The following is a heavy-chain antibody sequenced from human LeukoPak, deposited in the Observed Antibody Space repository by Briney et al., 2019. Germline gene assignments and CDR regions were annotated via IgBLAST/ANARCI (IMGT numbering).Heavy chain of an antibody. CDR1: GFTFSSYA. J-gene: IGHJ6*02. CDR3: AKDRGSGSFSYGMDV. D-gene: IGHD3-10*01. Sequence: GGSLRLSCAASGFTFSSYAMSWLRQAPGKGLEWVSALSDSGGSTYYADSVKGRITISRDNSKITLYLKMNSLRAEDTAVYYCAKDRGSGSFSYGMDVWGQGTTVTVSS. V-gene: IGHV3-23*01. CDR2: LSDSGGST.